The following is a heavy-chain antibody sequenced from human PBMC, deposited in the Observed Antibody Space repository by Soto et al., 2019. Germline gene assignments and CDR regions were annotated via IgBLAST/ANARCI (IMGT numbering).Heavy chain of an antibody. Sequence: PGGSLRLSCAASGFTFSSYAMHWVRQAPGKGLEWVAVISYDGSNKYYADSVKGRFTISRDNSKNTLYLQMNSLRAEDTAVYYCASARPSDYYDSSGYSVYWGQGTLVTVSS. CDR3: ASARPSDYYDSSGYSVY. CDR1: GFTFSSYA. V-gene: IGHV3-30-3*01. D-gene: IGHD3-22*01. J-gene: IGHJ4*02. CDR2: ISYDGSNK.